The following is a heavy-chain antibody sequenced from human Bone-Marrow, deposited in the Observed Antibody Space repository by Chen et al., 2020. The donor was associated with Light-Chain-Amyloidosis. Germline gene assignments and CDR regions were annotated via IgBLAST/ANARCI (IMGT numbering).Heavy chain of an antibody. CDR1: GSSLTDYA. J-gene: IGHJ3*01. CDR3: APGGPIAHGFDS. D-gene: IGHD1-26*01. V-gene: IGHV3-49*05. Sequence: EVQVVASGGGLVKPGRSLRVSCTGSGSSLTDYAVSWFRQAPGKGLEWVSFIRSNYYGGTTEYAPSVKGRFTNSRDDSKSIAYLEMTGLKSEDTAVYFCAPGGPIAHGFDSWGQGTVVTVSS. CDR2: IRSNYYGGTT.